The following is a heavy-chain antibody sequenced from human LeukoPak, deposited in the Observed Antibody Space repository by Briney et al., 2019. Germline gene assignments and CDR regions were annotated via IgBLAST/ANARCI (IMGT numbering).Heavy chain of an antibody. V-gene: IGHV1-69*04. J-gene: IGHJ4*02. CDR1: GGTFSSSA. CDR3: ASTSYYYDSSGYPYYFDY. D-gene: IGHD3-22*01. Sequence: SVKVSCKASGGTFSSSAISWVRQAPGQGLEWMGRIIPILGIANYAQKFQGRVTMTRDTSTSTVYMELSSLRSEDTAVYYCASTSYYYDSSGYPYYFDYWGQGTLVTVSS. CDR2: IIPILGIA.